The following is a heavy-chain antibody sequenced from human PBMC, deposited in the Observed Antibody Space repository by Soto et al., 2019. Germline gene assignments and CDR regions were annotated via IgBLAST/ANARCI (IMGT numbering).Heavy chain of an antibody. CDR1: GGGNLRDYR. V-gene: IGHV1-69*01. D-gene: IGHD2-21*01. J-gene: IGHJ4*02. CDR2: IIPKLGSA. Sequence: QVQLVQSGAEVKEPGSSVKVSCKASGGGNLRDYRTTWVRRAPGQGLEWMGGIIPKLGSANYAQNFQGRVPVTAAESTKPVYMELRGRRFDDGAVYYGARGGDGSNSGAAYGGQGPPVTVPS. CDR3: ARGGDGSNSGAAY.